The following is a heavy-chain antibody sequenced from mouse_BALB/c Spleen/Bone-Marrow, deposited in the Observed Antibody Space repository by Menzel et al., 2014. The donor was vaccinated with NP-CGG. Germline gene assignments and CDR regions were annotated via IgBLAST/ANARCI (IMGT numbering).Heavy chain of an antibody. CDR2: IWAGGST. V-gene: IGHV2-9*02. CDR3: ASMITTAWFAY. CDR1: GFSLTSYG. D-gene: IGHD2-4*01. J-gene: IGHJ3*01. Sequence: VQRVESGPGLVAPSQSLSITCTVSGFSLTSYGVHWVRQPPGKGLEWLGVIWAGGSTNYNSALMSRLSISKDNSKSQVFLKMNSLQTDDTAMYYCASMITTAWFAYWGQGTPVTVSA.